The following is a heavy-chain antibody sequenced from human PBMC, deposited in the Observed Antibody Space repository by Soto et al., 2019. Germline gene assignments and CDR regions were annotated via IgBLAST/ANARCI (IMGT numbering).Heavy chain of an antibody. CDR1: GDSISSHY. CDR3: ARNVYP. V-gene: IGHV4-59*11. CDR2: IYYSGST. J-gene: IGHJ5*02. Sequence: PSETLSLTCTVSGDSISSHYWSWIRQPPGKGLEWIGYIYYSGSTNYNPSLKSRVTIAIDTSKNQFSLKLTSVTAADTAVYYCARNVYPWSQGTLVTVSS.